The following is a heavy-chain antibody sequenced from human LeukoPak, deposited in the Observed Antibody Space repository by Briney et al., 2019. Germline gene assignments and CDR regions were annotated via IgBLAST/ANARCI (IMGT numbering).Heavy chain of an antibody. CDR1: GYSLSSGYQ. J-gene: IGHJ5*02. CDR2: IYHSGSA. Sequence: WEPLSLTCAVSGYSLSSGYQWAWIRPSPGKGLGGIGSIYHSGSAHYTPSLKSRFPISVETSKNQFSLNMYSVTAADTAVYYCARDPRWLTPDCTSTSCYENYFDPWGQGTLVTASS. CDR3: ARDPRWLTPDCTSTSCYENYFDP. V-gene: IGHV4-38-2*02. D-gene: IGHD2-2*01.